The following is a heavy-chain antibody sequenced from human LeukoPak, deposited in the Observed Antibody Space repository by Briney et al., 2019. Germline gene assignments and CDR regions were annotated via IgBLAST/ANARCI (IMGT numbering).Heavy chain of an antibody. Sequence: GGSLRLSCAASGFTFSSYGMHWVRQAPGKGLEWVAVISYDGSNKYYADSVKGRFTISRDNSKNTLYLQMNSLRAEDTAVYYCAKTGSGDYGGGFDYWGQGTLVTVSS. D-gene: IGHD3-22*01. V-gene: IGHV3-30*18. CDR1: GFTFSSYG. J-gene: IGHJ4*02. CDR3: AKTGSGDYGGGFDY. CDR2: ISYDGSNK.